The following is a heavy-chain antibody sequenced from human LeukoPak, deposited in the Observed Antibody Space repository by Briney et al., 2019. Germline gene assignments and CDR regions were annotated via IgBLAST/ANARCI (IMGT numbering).Heavy chain of an antibody. D-gene: IGHD6-19*01. V-gene: IGHV4-4*09. CDR1: GARLNRFF. Sequence: PSETLSLTCTASGARLNRFFWTWVRQPPGKGREWIVNIYKGIPLNLNPSLRSRVSISVDTSKSQISLQVASETAADTAIYYCVQTTGWPGLDYWGQGILVTVSS. CDR2: IYKGIPL. J-gene: IGHJ4*02. CDR3: VQTTGWPGLDY.